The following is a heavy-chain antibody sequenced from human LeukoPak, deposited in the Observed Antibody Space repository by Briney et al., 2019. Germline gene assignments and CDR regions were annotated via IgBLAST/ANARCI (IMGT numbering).Heavy chain of an antibody. CDR3: AKFKVVPAAMPGGWFDP. CDR2: ISGSGGST. D-gene: IGHD2-2*01. V-gene: IGHV3-23*01. Sequence: GGSLRLSCAASGFTFSSYAMSWVRQAPGKGLEWVSAISGSGGSTYYADSVKGRFTISRDNSKNTLFLQMNSLRAEDTAVYYCAKFKVVPAAMPGGWFDPWGQGTLVTVSS. J-gene: IGHJ5*02. CDR1: GFTFSSYA.